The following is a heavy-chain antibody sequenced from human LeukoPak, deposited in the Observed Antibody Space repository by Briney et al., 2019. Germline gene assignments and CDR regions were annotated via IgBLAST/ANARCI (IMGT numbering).Heavy chain of an antibody. J-gene: IGHJ3*02. CDR3: ARDFGYDFWSGSGDDALDI. CDR2: YHSTGNN. D-gene: IGHD3-3*01. Sequence: YPSETLSLICSVSGGPVSGLYWSWIRQPAGKGLEWIGRYHSTGNNNYNPSLKRRLTMSVDTSKNHVYLTLTSVTAADTAIYYCARDFGYDFWSGSGDDALDIWGPGTMVTVSS. V-gene: IGHV4-4*07. CDR1: GGPVSGLY.